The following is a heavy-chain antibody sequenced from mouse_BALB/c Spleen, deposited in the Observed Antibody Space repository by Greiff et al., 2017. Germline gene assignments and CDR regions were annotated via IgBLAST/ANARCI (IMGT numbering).Heavy chain of an antibody. CDR1: GFNIKDTY. Sequence: VQLQQSGAELVKPGASVKLSCTASGFNIKDTYMHWVKQRPEQGLEWIERIDPANGNTKYDPKFQGKATITADTSSNTAYLQLSSLTSEDTAVYYCARDRYGYAMDYWGQGTSVTVSS. J-gene: IGHJ4*01. CDR2: IDPANGNT. V-gene: IGHV14-3*02. CDR3: ARDRYGYAMDY. D-gene: IGHD2-14*01.